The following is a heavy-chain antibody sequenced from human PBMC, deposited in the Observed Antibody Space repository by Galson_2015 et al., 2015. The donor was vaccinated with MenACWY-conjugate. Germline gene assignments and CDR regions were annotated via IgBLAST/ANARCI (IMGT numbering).Heavy chain of an antibody. V-gene: IGHV5-51*01. CDR2: IDPVNSNI. CDR1: GYSFTNYW. CDR3: ARHPPGGRGMDV. D-gene: IGHD1-26*01. Sequence: QSGAEVTKPGESLQISCKGSGYSFTNYWIAWVRQMPGKGLEWVGLIDPVNSNIRYSPSFQGQVTISADESISTAYLQWSSSKASDTATYYCARHPPGGRGMDVWGRGTTVTVSS. J-gene: IGHJ6*02.